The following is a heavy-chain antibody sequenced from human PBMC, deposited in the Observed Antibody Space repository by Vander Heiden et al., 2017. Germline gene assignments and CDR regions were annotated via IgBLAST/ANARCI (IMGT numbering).Heavy chain of an antibody. J-gene: IGHJ4*02. CDR1: GYIFRNFG. CDR2: VSGYNAEA. Sequence: QVQLVQSGAEMKRPGASVTVSCKASGYIFRNFGVSWVRQAPGQGFEWLGWVSGYNAEAYYPPSRQGRLTLTTDTSTTTAYMELRSLRSDDTAVYFCARGPPTDPDRNTSPWFFDFWGQGTPVTVSS. CDR3: ARGPPTDPDRNTSPWFFDF. D-gene: IGHD3-22*01. V-gene: IGHV1-18*01.